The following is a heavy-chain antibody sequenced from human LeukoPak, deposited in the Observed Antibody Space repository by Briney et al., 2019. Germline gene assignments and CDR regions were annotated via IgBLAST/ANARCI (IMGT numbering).Heavy chain of an antibody. D-gene: IGHD2-2*01. CDR3: ARHCSSTSCYDYYYYGMDV. CDR2: INHSGST. Sequence: SETLSLTCTVSGGSISSSYYYWGWIRQPPGKGLEWIGEINHSGSTNYNPSLKSRVTISVDTSKNQFSLKLSSVTAADTAVYYCARHCSSTSCYDYYYYGMDVWGQGTTVTVSS. J-gene: IGHJ6*02. V-gene: IGHV4-39*01. CDR1: GGSISSSYYY.